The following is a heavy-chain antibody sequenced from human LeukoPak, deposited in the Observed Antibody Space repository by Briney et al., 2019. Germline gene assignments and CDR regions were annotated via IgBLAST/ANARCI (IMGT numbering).Heavy chain of an antibody. J-gene: IGHJ4*02. CDR2: ISSSSGTI. Sequence: GGSLRLSCSASGFTVTHYAMHWVRQAPGKGLEWLSYISSSSGTIYYADSVKGRFTISRDNAKNSLYLQMNSLRAEDTAVYYCATRGYSYGPKFDYWGQGTLVTVSS. D-gene: IGHD5-18*01. CDR1: GFTVTHYA. V-gene: IGHV3-48*01. CDR3: ATRGYSYGPKFDY.